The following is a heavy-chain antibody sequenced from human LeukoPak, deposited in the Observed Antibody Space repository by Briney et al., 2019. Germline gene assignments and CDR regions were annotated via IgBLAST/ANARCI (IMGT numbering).Heavy chain of an antibody. CDR2: ITSRGSTI. CDR3: ARWSGDSSDY. CDR1: GFTFSDYY. V-gene: IGHV3-11*01. J-gene: IGHJ4*02. Sequence: GGSLRLSYAAAGFTFSDYYIGCTRHDAGEGLEWVSSITSRGSTIYYAASAKGPFTTSRDNDKTSLYLQMNRLRTEDTAVYYCARWSGDSSDYWGQGTLVTVSS. D-gene: IGHD3-3*01.